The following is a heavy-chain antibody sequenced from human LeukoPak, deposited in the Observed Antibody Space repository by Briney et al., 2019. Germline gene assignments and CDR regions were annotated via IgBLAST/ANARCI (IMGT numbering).Heavy chain of an antibody. J-gene: IGHJ4*02. CDR3: ARRDGAYSHPYDY. Sequence: GGSLRLSCTVSGFTVSSNSMSWVRQAPGKGLEWVSFICSDNTHYSDSVKGRFTISRDNSKNTLYLQMNSLRAEDTAVYYCARRDGAYSHPYDYWGQGTLVTVSS. CDR1: GFTVSSNS. V-gene: IGHV3-53*01. CDR2: ICSDNT. D-gene: IGHD4-23*01.